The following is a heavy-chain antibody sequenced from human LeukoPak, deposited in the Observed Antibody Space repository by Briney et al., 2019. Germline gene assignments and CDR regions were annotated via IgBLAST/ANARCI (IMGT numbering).Heavy chain of an antibody. J-gene: IGHJ4*02. Sequence: GESLRLSCAASGFTFSSNWMHWVRQAPGKGLVWVSRINSDGRTTTYADSVKGRFTISRDNAKNTLYLQMNSLRAEDTAVYYCAMIKEGWGQGTLVTVFS. V-gene: IGHV3-74*01. CDR1: GFTFSSNW. CDR3: AMIKEG. CDR2: INSDGRTT. D-gene: IGHD3-22*01.